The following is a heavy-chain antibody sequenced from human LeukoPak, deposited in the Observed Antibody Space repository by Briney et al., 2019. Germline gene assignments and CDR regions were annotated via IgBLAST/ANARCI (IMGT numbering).Heavy chain of an antibody. CDR2: INSDASST. J-gene: IGHJ4*02. D-gene: IGHD5-24*01. V-gene: IGHV3-74*01. Sequence: GGSLRLSCAASGFTFSTYWMNWVRQAPGQGLVWVSRINSDASSTIYADSVKGRFTISRDNAKNTLYLQMNSLRAEDTAVYYCARGDVESLDYWGQGTLVTVSS. CDR3: ARGDVESLDY. CDR1: GFTFSTYW.